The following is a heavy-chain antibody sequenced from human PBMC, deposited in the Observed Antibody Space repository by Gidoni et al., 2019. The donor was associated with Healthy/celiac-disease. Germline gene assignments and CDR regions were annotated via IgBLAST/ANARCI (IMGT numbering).Heavy chain of an antibody. CDR2: ISSSSSYI. Sequence: EVQLVESGGGLLKPGGSLRLSCAASGFTFSSYSMNWVRQAPGKGLEWVSAISSSSSYIYYADSVKGRFTISRDNAKNSLYLQMNSLRAEDTAVYYCARGEMATSLDLFDYWGQGTLVTVSS. CDR1: GFTFSSYS. V-gene: IGHV3-21*01. CDR3: ARGEMATSLDLFDY. J-gene: IGHJ4*02. D-gene: IGHD5-12*01.